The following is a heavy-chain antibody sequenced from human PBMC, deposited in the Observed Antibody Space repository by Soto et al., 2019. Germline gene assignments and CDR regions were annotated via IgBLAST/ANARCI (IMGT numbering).Heavy chain of an antibody. D-gene: IGHD3-22*01. CDR1: GFTFSSYG. V-gene: IGHV3-33*01. CDR3: ARAAIVESVTAPFDY. CDR2: IWYDGSNK. J-gene: IGHJ4*02. Sequence: QVHLVESGGGVVQPGRSLRVSCTASGFTFSSYGIHWARQAPGKGLEWVASIWYDGSNKFYADSVKGRFTISRDNSKNTLYLQMNSLRAEDTAVYYCARAAIVESVTAPFDYWGQGTLVIVSS.